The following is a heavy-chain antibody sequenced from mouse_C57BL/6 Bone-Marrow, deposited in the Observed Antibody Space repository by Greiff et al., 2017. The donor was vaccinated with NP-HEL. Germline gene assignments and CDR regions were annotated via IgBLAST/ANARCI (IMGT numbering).Heavy chain of an antibody. CDR2: ISNGGGST. V-gene: IGHV5-12*01. CDR1: GFTFSDYY. J-gene: IGHJ3*01. D-gene: IGHD2-10*02. Sequence: EVQRVESGGGLVQPGGSLKLSCAASGFTFSDYYMYWVRQTPEKSLEWVAYISNGGGSTYYPDTVKGRFTISRDNAKNTLYLQMSRLKSEDTAMYYCARAYGNYLFAYWGQGTLVTVSA. CDR3: ARAYGNYLFAY.